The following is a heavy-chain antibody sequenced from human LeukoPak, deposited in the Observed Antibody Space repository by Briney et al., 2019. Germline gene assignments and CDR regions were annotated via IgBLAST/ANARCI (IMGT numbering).Heavy chain of an antibody. J-gene: IGHJ3*02. CDR3: ARGRLRVIDAFDI. Sequence: GGSLRLSCAASGFTFSSYAMSWVRQAPGKGLEWVSVISGSGGSTYYADSVKGRFTISRDNSKNTLYLQMDSLRAGDTAVYYCARGRLRVIDAFDIWGQGTMVTVSS. V-gene: IGHV3-23*01. D-gene: IGHD2-21*01. CDR2: ISGSGGST. CDR1: GFTFSSYA.